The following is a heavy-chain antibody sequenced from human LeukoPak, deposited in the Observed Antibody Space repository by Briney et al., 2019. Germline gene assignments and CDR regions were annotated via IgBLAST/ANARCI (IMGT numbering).Heavy chain of an antibody. J-gene: IGHJ4*02. Sequence: GGSLRLSCAASGFTFSRYWMRWVRLAPGKGLEWVANINADGSEKYYVDSVKGRFTISRDNAKNSLYLQMNSLRAEDPAVYYCARTGPDSSDDVWGQGTLVTVSS. D-gene: IGHD3-22*01. CDR2: INADGSEK. CDR1: GFTFSRYW. V-gene: IGHV3-7*04. CDR3: ARTGPDSSDDV.